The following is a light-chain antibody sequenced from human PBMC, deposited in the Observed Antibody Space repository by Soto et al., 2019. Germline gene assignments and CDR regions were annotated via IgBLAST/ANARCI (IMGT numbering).Light chain of an antibody. J-gene: IGLJ1*01. CDR2: EVS. CDR3: SSYTSGSTPWV. CDR1: SSDVGGYNY. Sequence: QSALTQPASVSGSPGQSITISCTGTSSDVGGYNYVSWYQQHPGKAPKLMIYEVSNRPSGVSHRFSGSKSGNTASLTISGLQAEDEADYYCSSYTSGSTPWVFGTGTKVTVL. V-gene: IGLV2-14*01.